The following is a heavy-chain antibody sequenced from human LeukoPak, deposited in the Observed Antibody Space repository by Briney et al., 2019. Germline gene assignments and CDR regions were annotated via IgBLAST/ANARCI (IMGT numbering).Heavy chain of an antibody. Sequence: PGGSLRLSCAASGFTFSSYAMSWVRQAPGKGLEWVSAISGSGGSTYYADSVKGRFTISRDNSKNTLYLQMNSLRAEDTAVYYCAKSLMITFGGVIVPDAFDIWGQGTMVTVSS. CDR2: ISGSGGST. V-gene: IGHV3-23*01. CDR3: AKSLMITFGGVIVPDAFDI. CDR1: GFTFSSYA. J-gene: IGHJ3*02. D-gene: IGHD3-16*02.